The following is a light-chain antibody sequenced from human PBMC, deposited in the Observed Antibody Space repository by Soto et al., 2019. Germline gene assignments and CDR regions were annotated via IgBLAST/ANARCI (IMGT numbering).Light chain of an antibody. CDR3: VAWEGSRNHIL. V-gene: IGLV1-44*01. CDR2: SDN. J-gene: IGLJ2*01. CDR1: SSKMGTNT. Sequence: QAVVTQPPSAAGTPGPRVTITCSGSSSKMGTNTVNGYQQLPRAAPKLLIYSDNQRPTGVHDRFSGSKSGTSASLAITGLQSEEEADYYCVAWEGSRNHILFGGGSKLTVL.